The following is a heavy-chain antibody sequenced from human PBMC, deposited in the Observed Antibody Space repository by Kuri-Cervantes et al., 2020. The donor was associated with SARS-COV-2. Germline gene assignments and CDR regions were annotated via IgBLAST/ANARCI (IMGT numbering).Heavy chain of an antibody. D-gene: IGHD2-21*02. CDR2: ISSDGRSK. CDR1: GFTFTNYA. J-gene: IGHJ4*02. Sequence: GESLKISCAASGFTFTNYAMHWVRQAPGKGLEWVAVISSDGRSKNYADSVEGRFTISRDNSKNTLYLQMNSLGPEGTAVYYCARDDYYFEHWGQGTLVTVSS. CDR3: ARDDYYFEH. V-gene: IGHV3-30*01.